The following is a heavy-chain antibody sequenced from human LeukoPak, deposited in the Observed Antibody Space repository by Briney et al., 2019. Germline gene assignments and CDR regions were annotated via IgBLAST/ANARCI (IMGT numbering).Heavy chain of an antibody. V-gene: IGHV1-3*01. J-gene: IGHJ5*02. D-gene: IGHD2-2*01. Sequence: GASVKVSCKASGYTFTNYAIHWVRQAPGQSLEWMGQINGGLENTKYSQRFLGRVTITRDTSIATSYMEVDSLTSDDTAVYYCARESACGTTNCLAPADWLDPWGQGTLVIVSS. CDR2: INGGLENT. CDR1: GYTFTNYA. CDR3: ARESACGTTNCLAPADWLDP.